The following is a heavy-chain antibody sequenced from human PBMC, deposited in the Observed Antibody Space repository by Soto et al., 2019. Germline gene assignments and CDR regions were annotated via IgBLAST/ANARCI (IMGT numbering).Heavy chain of an antibody. D-gene: IGHD2-15*01. CDR2: IIPIFGTA. V-gene: IGHV1-69*13. CDR1: GGTFSSYA. Sequence: SVKVSCKASGGTFSSYAISWVRQAPGQGLEWMGGIIPIFGTANYAQKFQGRVTITADESTSTAYMELSSLRSDDTAVYYCATLQVVAATFDYYYYGMDVWGQGTTVTVSS. CDR3: ATLQVVAATFDYYYYGMDV. J-gene: IGHJ6*02.